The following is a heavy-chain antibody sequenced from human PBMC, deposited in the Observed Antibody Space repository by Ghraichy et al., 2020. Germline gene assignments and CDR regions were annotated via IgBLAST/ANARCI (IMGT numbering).Heavy chain of an antibody. CDR1: GGSISSFY. D-gene: IGHD3-10*02. CDR2: IYYSGST. J-gene: IGHJ3*02. V-gene: IGHV4-59*08. Sequence: TLSLTCTVSGGSISSFYWSWIRQPPGKGLEWITYIYYSGSTNYNPSLKSRVTTSVDTSKNQFSLRLSSVTAADTAVYYCARVYYDVLYAFDIWGQGTMVTVSS. CDR3: ARVYYDVLYAFDI.